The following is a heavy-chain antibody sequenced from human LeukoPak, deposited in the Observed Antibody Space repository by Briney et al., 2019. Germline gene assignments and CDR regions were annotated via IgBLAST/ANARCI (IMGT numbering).Heavy chain of an antibody. CDR3: VRVPPSTGYIDY. CDR2: IYYSGST. V-gene: IGHV4-39*01. J-gene: IGHJ4*02. CDR1: GGSISSSSYY. Sequence: SETLSLTCTVSGGSISSSSYYWGWIRQPPGKGLEWIGSIYYSGSTYYNPSLKSRVTISVDTSKNQFSLKLSSVTAADTAVYYCVRVPPSTGYIDYWGQGTLVTVSS. D-gene: IGHD4-11*01.